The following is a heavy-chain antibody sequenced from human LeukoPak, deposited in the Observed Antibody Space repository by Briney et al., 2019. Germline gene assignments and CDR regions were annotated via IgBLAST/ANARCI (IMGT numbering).Heavy chain of an antibody. Sequence: ASVKVSCKTSGFTFTSYGISWMRQAPGQGLEWMAWISANNGDTHYAQRLQGRVTLTTDTSTGTACMEVRSLRSDDTAVYYCARKGMGSPLDFWGQGTLVTVSS. J-gene: IGHJ4*02. CDR3: ARKGMGSPLDF. CDR2: ISANNGDT. V-gene: IGHV1-18*04. D-gene: IGHD3-10*01. CDR1: GFTFTSYG.